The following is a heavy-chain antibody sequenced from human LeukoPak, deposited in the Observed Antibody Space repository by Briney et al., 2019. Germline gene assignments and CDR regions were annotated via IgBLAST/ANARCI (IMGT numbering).Heavy chain of an antibody. CDR1: GGSISSSSYY. D-gene: IGHD6-19*01. J-gene: IGHJ4*02. CDR2: IYYSGST. Sequence: SQTLSLTCTVSGGSISSSSYYWGWIRQPPGKGLEWIGSIYYSGSTYYNPSLKSRVTISVDTSKNQFSLKLSSVTAADTAVYYCANVHPNSRWRNAFDYWGQGTLVTVSS. V-gene: IGHV4-39*01. CDR3: ANVHPNSRWRNAFDY.